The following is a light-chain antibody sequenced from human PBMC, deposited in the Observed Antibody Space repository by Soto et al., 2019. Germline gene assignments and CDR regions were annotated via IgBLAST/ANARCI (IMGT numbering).Light chain of an antibody. Sequence: QSALTQPASVSGSPGQSITISCAGTIRDVGAYNLVSWYQQYPGRAPQLILYEVRNRPSGISFRFSGFKSGNTASLTISGLQAEDEADYYCSSYTSSSTRVVFGGGTKLTVL. V-gene: IGLV2-14*01. J-gene: IGLJ2*01. CDR2: EVR. CDR3: SSYTSSSTRVV. CDR1: IRDVGAYNL.